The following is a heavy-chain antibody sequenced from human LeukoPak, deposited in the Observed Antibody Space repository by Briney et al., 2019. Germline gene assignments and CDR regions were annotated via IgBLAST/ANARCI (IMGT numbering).Heavy chain of an antibody. CDR1: GFTFSSYD. Sequence: GWSLRLSCAASGFTFSSYDMHWVRHATGKGLEWVSAIGTAGDTYYPGSVRGRFTISRENAKNSLYLHMNSLRAEDTAVYYCAGARVEAPGLPDYWGQGTLVTVSS. D-gene: IGHD2-15*01. CDR3: AGARVEAPGLPDY. CDR2: IGTAGDT. J-gene: IGHJ4*02. V-gene: IGHV3-13*01.